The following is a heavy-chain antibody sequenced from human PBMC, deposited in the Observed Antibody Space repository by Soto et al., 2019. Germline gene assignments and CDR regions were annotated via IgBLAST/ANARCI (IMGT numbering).Heavy chain of an antibody. D-gene: IGHD2-2*01. CDR1: GATFSSYA. J-gene: IGHJ6*02. V-gene: IGHV1-69*01. CDR3: ARSQGSSTSLEIYYYYCYGMDV. CDR2: IIPISGTA. Sequence: QVQLVQSGAEVKKPGSSVKVSCKASGATFSSYAISWVRQAPGQGLEWMGGIIPISGTANYAQKFQGRVTITADESTSTAYMELRSMRSEDTAVYYCARSQGSSTSLEIYYYYCYGMDVWGQGTTVTVSS.